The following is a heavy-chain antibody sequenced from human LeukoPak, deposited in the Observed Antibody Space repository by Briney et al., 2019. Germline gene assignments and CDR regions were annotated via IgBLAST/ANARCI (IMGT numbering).Heavy chain of an antibody. D-gene: IGHD2-8*01. J-gene: IGHJ4*02. V-gene: IGHV1-46*01. Sequence: ASVKVSCKSSGYTFTSYGISWVRQAPGQGLEWMGIINPSGGSTSYAQKFQGRVTMTRDTSTSTVYMELSSLRSEDTAVYYCARARTSDPNDYWGQGTLVTVSS. CDR1: GYTFTSYG. CDR3: ARARTSDPNDY. CDR2: INPSGGST.